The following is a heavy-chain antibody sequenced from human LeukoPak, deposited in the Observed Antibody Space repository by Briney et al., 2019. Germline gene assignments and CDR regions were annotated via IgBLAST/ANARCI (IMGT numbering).Heavy chain of an antibody. CDR1: GYTFTSYA. CDR2: INAGSGNT. Sequence: ASVKVSCKASGYTFTSYAMHWVRQAPGQRLEWMGWINAGSGNTKYSQKFQGRVTITRDTSASTAYMELSSLRSEDTAVYYCAREYSSGWYVPGDYWGQGTLVTVSS. J-gene: IGHJ4*02. CDR3: AREYSSGWYVPGDY. D-gene: IGHD6-19*01. V-gene: IGHV1-3*01.